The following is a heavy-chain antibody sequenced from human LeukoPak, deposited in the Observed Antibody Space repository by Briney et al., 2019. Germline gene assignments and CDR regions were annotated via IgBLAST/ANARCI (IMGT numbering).Heavy chain of an antibody. J-gene: IGHJ1*01. Sequence: GRSLRLSCAASGFTFSTYSMNWVRQAPGKGLEWVSSISPSSTYIYYADSVKGRFTISRDNAKNSLFLQMNSLRAEDTAVYYCARVQDGSSWFEYFHHWGQGTLVTVSS. D-gene: IGHD6-19*01. V-gene: IGHV3-21*01. CDR1: GFTFSTYS. CDR2: ISPSSTYI. CDR3: ARVQDGSSWFEYFHH.